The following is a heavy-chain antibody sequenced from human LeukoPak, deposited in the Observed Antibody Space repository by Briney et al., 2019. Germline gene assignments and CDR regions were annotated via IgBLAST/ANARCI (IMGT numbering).Heavy chain of an antibody. J-gene: IGHJ4*02. D-gene: IGHD3-10*01. V-gene: IGHV4-61*02. CDR1: GDYISSGTYY. CDR3: ARGPRYYYGLGSYYNS. CDR2: IYTSGTT. Sequence: PSQTLSLTCTVSGDYISSGTYYWSWIRQPAGKGLEWIGRIYTSGTTNYNPSLKSRVTISVDTSKNQFSLKLSSVTAADTAVYYCARGPRYYYGLGSYYNSWGQGTLVTVSS.